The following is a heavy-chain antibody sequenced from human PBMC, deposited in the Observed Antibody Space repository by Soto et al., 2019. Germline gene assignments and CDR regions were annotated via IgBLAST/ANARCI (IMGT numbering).Heavy chain of an antibody. J-gene: IGHJ3*02. CDR2: INSDGSST. CDR1: GFTFSSYW. V-gene: IGHV3-74*01. Sequence: GGTLRLSCAASGFTFSSYWMHWVRQAPGKGLVWVSRINSDGSSTSYADSVKGRFTISRDNAKNTLYLQMNSLRAEDTAVYYCAKTSGDYYPNDAFDIWGQGTMVTVSS. CDR3: AKTSGDYYPNDAFDI. D-gene: IGHD2-21*02.